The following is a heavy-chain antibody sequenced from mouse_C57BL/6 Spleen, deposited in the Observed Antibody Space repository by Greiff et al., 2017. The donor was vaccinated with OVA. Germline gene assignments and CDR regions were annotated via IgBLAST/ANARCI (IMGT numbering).Heavy chain of an antibody. D-gene: IGHD2-2*01. CDR3: AREGSGYDVRAMDY. CDR1: GYTFTSYW. J-gene: IGHJ4*01. V-gene: IGHV1-52*01. CDR2: IDPSDSET. Sequence: QVQLQQPGAELVRPGSSVKLSCKASGYTFTSYWMHWVKQRPIQGLEWIGNIDPSDSETHYNQQFKDKATLTVAKSSSTAYMQLSSLTSEDSAVYYCAREGSGYDVRAMDYWGQGTSVTVSS.